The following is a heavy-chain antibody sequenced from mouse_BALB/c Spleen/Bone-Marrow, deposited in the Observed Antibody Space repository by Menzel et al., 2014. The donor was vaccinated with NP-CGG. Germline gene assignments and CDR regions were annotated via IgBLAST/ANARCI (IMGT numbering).Heavy chain of an antibody. Sequence: VQLVESGAELVRPGSSVQISCTASGYAFSSYWMNWVKQRPGQGLEWIGQIYPGDGDTNYIGKFKGKATLTADKSSSTAYMQRSSLTSEDSAVYFCARYYRNDYFALDYWGQVTSVTVSS. J-gene: IGHJ4*01. CDR1: GYAFSSYW. D-gene: IGHD2-14*01. CDR2: IYPGDGDT. CDR3: ARYYRNDYFALDY. V-gene: IGHV1-80*01.